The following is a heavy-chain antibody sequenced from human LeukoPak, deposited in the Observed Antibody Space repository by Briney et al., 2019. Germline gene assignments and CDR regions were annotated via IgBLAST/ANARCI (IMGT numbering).Heavy chain of an antibody. CDR1: GGSISSGGYY. CDR2: IYHSGST. D-gene: IGHD3-16*01. Sequence: SQTLSLTCTVSGGSISSGGYYWSWIRQPPGKGLEWIGYIYHSGSTYYNPSLKSRVTISVDRSKNQFSLKLSSVTAADTAVYYCARQDDYVWGSLGFGQFDPWGQGTLVTVSS. V-gene: IGHV4-30-2*01. J-gene: IGHJ5*02. CDR3: ARQDDYVWGSLGFGQFDP.